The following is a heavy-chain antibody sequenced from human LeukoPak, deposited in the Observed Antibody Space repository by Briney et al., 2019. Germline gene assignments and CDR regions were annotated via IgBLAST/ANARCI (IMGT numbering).Heavy chain of an antibody. Sequence: PGGSLRLSCAASGFTFGSYAMSWVRQAPGKGLEWVSSISGSGNRTYYADSGKGRFTISRDNSKNTLFLQMNSLRAEDTAVYYCAKNLYCGGGSCYPSALGMDVWGQGTTVTVSS. CDR1: GFTFGSYA. D-gene: IGHD2-15*01. V-gene: IGHV3-23*01. CDR2: ISGSGNRT. CDR3: AKNLYCGGGSCYPSALGMDV. J-gene: IGHJ6*02.